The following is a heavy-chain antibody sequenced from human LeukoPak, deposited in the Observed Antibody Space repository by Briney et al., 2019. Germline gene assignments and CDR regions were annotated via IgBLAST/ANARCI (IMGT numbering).Heavy chain of an antibody. Sequence: GESLRLSCAASGFTFSSYSLIWVRQAPGKGLEWVSYISSSNEATSYADSVKGRFTSSRDYAKNSLYLQMNSLRAEDTAVYYCARVARGNYYHFDSWGQGTLVTVSS. CDR2: ISSSNEAT. D-gene: IGHD1-26*01. V-gene: IGHV3-48*04. J-gene: IGHJ4*02. CDR1: GFTFSSYS. CDR3: ARVARGNYYHFDS.